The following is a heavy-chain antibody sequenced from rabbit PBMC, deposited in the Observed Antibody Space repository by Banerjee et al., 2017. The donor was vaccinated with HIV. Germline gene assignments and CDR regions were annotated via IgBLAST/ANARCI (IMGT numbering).Heavy chain of an antibody. CDR2: IGIDSGIT. CDR3: ARDTYDDYGDYTRLDL. J-gene: IGHJ3*01. Sequence: QSLEESGGDLVKPGASLTLTCKASGIDFSSAYYMCWVRQAPGKGLEWIACIGIDSGITWYASWVNGRFTISRSTSLSTVDLKMTSLTAADTATYFCARDTYDDYGDYTRLDLWGQGTLVTVS. D-gene: IGHD2-1*01. CDR1: GIDFSSAYY. V-gene: IGHV1S43*01.